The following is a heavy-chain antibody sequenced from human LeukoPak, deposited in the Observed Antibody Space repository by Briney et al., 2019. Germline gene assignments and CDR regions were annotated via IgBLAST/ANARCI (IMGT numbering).Heavy chain of an antibody. Sequence: SETLSLTCTVSGESISGYYWSWIRQFPGKGLEWIGYIYYSGSTTYNPSLQSRITISVDTSKNQFSLKLRSVPAADTAVYYCARQKTKSPVYFYYGMDVWGQGTTVTVSS. CDR1: GESISGYY. V-gene: IGHV4-59*01. CDR3: ARQKTKSPVYFYYGMDV. J-gene: IGHJ6*02. D-gene: IGHD2-8*01. CDR2: IYYSGST.